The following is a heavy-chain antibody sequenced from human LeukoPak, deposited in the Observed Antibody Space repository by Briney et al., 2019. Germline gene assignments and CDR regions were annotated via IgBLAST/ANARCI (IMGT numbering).Heavy chain of an antibody. Sequence: GGSLRLSCAASGFTFSDTWMHWVRQAPGEGLVWVSRIRSDGSDTRYAESVKGRFTISRDNAKNTLYLQMNSLRAEDTAVYYCARGGSSWPLPFDYWGQGTLVTVSS. CDR2: IRSDGSDT. V-gene: IGHV3-74*01. CDR3: ARGGSSWPLPFDY. J-gene: IGHJ4*02. D-gene: IGHD6-13*01. CDR1: GFTFSDTW.